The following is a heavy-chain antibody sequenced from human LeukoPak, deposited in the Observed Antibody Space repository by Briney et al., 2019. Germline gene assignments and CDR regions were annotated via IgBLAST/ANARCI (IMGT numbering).Heavy chain of an antibody. CDR3: ARGGLPHHYYYMHD. CDR1: GYTFTGNF. J-gene: IGHJ6*03. V-gene: IGHV1-2*02. CDR2: ISPNSGGT. D-gene: IGHD3-22*01. Sequence: ASVKVSCKASGYTFTGNFMHWVRQAPGQGLEWMGWISPNSGGTNYAQKFQGRVTMTRDTSIGTAYMELSRLRSDDSAVYYCARGGLPHHYYYMHDWGKGTTVTVSS.